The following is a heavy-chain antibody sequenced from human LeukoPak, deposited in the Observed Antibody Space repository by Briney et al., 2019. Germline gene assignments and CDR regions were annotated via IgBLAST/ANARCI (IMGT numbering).Heavy chain of an antibody. CDR1: GGSISSSSYY. J-gene: IGHJ6*02. Sequence: SETLSLTCTVSGGSISSSSYYWGWIRQPPGKGLEWIGSIYYTGNTYYNASLRSRVTISEDTSKDQFSLKLTSVTAADTAVYYCAVGGPYYYYGLDLWGQGPRSPSP. D-gene: IGHD2-15*01. CDR2: IYYTGNT. V-gene: IGHV4-39*01. CDR3: AVGGPYYYYGLDL.